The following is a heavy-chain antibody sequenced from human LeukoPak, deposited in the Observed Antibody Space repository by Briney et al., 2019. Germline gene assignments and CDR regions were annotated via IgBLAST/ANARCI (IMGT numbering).Heavy chain of an antibody. CDR1: GGPISSGGYS. D-gene: IGHD4-17*01. CDR2: IYHSGST. V-gene: IGHV4-30-2*01. Sequence: SETLSLTCAVSGGPISSGGYSWSWIRQPPGKGLEWIGYIYHSGSTYYNPSLKSRVTISVDRSKNQFSLKLSSVTAADTAVYYCARDGGDYGGVDYWGQGTLVTVSS. J-gene: IGHJ4*02. CDR3: ARDGGDYGGVDY.